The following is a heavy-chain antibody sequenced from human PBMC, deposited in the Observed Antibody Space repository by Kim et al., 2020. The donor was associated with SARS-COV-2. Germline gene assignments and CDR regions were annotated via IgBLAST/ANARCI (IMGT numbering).Heavy chain of an antibody. CDR1: GFTFSSYW. Sequence: GGSLRLSCAASGFTFSSYWMSWVRQAPGKGLECVANIKQDGSEKYYVDSVKGRFTISRDNAKNSLYLQMNSLRAEDTAVYYCARWSITIFGVVYYYQYGMDFGGQGTTVTVPS. V-gene: IGHV3-7*01. D-gene: IGHD3-3*01. CDR2: IKQDGSEK. CDR3: ARWSITIFGVVYYYQYGMDF. J-gene: IGHJ6*02.